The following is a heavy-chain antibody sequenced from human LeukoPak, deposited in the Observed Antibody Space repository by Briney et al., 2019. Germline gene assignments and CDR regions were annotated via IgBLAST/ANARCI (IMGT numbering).Heavy chain of an antibody. Sequence: GGSLRLSCAASGFTFSSYGLTWVRQAPGKGLEWVSAISGSGGSTYYADSVKGRFTISRDNSKDTVYLQMKSLRAEDTAVYYCAKGRCGSDDSCYPGRTLVPVDYWGQGTLVTVSS. J-gene: IGHJ4*02. CDR3: AKGRCGSDDSCYPGRTLVPVDY. D-gene: IGHD2-15*01. V-gene: IGHV3-23*01. CDR1: GFTFSSYG. CDR2: ISGSGGST.